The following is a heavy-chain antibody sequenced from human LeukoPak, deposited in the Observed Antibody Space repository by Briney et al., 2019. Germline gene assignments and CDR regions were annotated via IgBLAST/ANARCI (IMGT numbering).Heavy chain of an antibody. CDR1: GYTFTSYD. CDR2: INPNSGNT. D-gene: IGHD5-18*01. CDR3: ARAAAMAHWDGYYYYMDV. Sequence: ASVKVSCKASGYTFTSYDINWLRPATGQVLEWMGWINPNSGNTDYAQKFQGRITMTRNTSITTAHMELSSLRSEDTAVYYCARAAAMAHWDGYYYYMDVWGKGTTVTVSS. V-gene: IGHV1-8*01. J-gene: IGHJ6*03.